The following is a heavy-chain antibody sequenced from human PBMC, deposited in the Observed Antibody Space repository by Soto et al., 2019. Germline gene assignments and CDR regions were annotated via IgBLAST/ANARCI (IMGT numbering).Heavy chain of an antibody. D-gene: IGHD5-18*01. Sequence: XGTLCLTCTVSGGSISSYYWSWMRQPPGKGLEWIGYIYYSGSTNYNPSLKSRVTISVDTSKNQFSLKLSSVTAADTAVYYCARLTGRGYSYGYGLNFDYWGQGTLVTVSS. J-gene: IGHJ4*02. CDR1: GGSISSYY. V-gene: IGHV4-59*01. CDR2: IYYSGST. CDR3: ARLTGRGYSYGYGLNFDY.